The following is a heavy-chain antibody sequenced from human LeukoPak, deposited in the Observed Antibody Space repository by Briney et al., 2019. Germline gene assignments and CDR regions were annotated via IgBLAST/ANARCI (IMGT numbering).Heavy chain of an antibody. CDR2: IYSDNT. V-gene: IGHV3-53*01. J-gene: IGHJ4*02. CDR1: GFTFINYG. D-gene: IGHD4/OR15-4a*01. CDR3: ARRAGAYSHPYDY. Sequence: GGTLRLSCAASGFTFINYGMTWVRQAPGKGLEWVSFIYSDNTHYSDSVKGRFTISRDNSKNTLYLQMNSLRAEDTAVYYCARRAGAYSHPYDYWGQGTLVTVSS.